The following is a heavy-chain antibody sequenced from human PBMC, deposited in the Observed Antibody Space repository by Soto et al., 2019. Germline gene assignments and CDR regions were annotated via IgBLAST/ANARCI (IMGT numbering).Heavy chain of an antibody. CDR3: ARARGYSYGSRGFDY. D-gene: IGHD5-18*01. J-gene: IGHJ4*02. CDR1: GFTFSSYS. Sequence: EVQLVESGGGLVKPGGSLRLSCAASGFTFSSYSMNWVRQAPGKGLEWVSSISSSSSYIYYADSVKGPFTISRDNAKNSLCLQMNSLRAEDTAVDYCARARGYSYGSRGFDYWGQGTLVIVSS. CDR2: ISSSSSYI. V-gene: IGHV3-21*01.